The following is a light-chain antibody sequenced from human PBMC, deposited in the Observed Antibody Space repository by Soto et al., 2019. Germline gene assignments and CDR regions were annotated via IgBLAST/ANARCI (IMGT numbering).Light chain of an antibody. CDR2: TAS. CDR3: QQSYKTPQT. CDR1: LPISIY. Sequence: DIQMTQSPSSLSASVGDRVTITCRASLPISIYLAWYQQKPGKAPRLLIYTASTLPSGVPSRFSGSRPGTNFTLTINSLQPEDFATYYCQQSYKTPQTFGQGTKVDIK. J-gene: IGKJ1*01. V-gene: IGKV1-39*01.